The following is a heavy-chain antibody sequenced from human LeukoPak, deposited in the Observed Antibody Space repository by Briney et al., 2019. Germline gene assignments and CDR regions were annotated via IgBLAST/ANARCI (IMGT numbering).Heavy chain of an antibody. J-gene: IGHJ4*02. V-gene: IGHV4-39*07. Sequence: PSETLSLTCTVSGGSISSSSYYWGWIRQPPGKGLEWIGSIYYSGSTYYNPSLKSRVTISVDTSKNQFSLKLSSVPAADTAVYYCARDLELGCSGGSCSPQLFDYWGQGTLVTVSS. CDR2: IYYSGST. CDR1: GGSISSSSYY. D-gene: IGHD2-15*01. CDR3: ARDLELGCSGGSCSPQLFDY.